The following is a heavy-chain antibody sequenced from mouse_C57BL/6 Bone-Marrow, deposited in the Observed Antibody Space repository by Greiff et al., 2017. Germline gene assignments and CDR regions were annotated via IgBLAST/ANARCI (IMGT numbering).Heavy chain of an antibody. J-gene: IGHJ2*01. V-gene: IGHV1-15*01. CDR2: IDPKTGGT. CDR3: TRPRDYDNSSYDSFDC. D-gene: IGHD1-1*01. Sequence: VQLQQSGAELARPGASVTLSCKASGYTFTDYEMNWVKQTPGHGLEWIGAIDPKTGGTAYNKKFKGKAILTADKSSSTAYMELRSLTSEDSAVYYCTRPRDYDNSSYDSFDCWGQGATLTVSS. CDR1: GYTFTDYE.